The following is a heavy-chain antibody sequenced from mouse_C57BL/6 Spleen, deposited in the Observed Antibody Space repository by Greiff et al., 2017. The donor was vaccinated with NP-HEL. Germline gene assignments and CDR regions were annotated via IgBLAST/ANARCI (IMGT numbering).Heavy chain of an antibody. CDR2: ISYSGST. V-gene: IGHV3-1*01. J-gene: IGHJ3*01. D-gene: IGHD3-3*01. CDR1: GYSITSGYD. CDR3: AREGTWGFAY. Sequence: VQLQESGPGMVKPSQSLSLTCTVTGYSITSGYDWHWIRHFPGNKLEWMGYISYSGSTNYNPSLKSRISITHDTSKNHFFLKLNSVTTEDTATYYCAREGTWGFAYWGQGTLVTVSA.